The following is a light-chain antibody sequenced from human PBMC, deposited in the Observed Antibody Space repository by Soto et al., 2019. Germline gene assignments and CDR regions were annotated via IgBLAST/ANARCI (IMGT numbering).Light chain of an antibody. V-gene: IGLV2-8*01. Sequence: QSALTQPPSASGSPGQSVTISCTGSSSDVVGYHYVSWYQQHPGKAPKLIIYEVSKRPSGVPDRFSGSKSGNTASLTVSGPQAGDGANYYSNSNVGTNNLVFGGGT. CDR1: SSDVVGYHY. CDR2: EVS. J-gene: IGLJ3*02. CDR3: NSNVGTNNLV.